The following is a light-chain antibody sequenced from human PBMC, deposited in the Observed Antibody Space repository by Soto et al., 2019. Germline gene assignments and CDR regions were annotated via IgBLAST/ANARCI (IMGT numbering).Light chain of an antibody. CDR1: SGSVSTSYY. CDR3: VLYMGSGTWV. Sequence: QTVVTQEPSFSVSPGGTVTLTCGLSSGSVSTSYYPSWYQQTPGQAPRTLIYSTNTRSSGVPDRFSGSILGNKAALTITGAQADDESDYDCVLYMGSGTWVFSGGTQLTVL. V-gene: IGLV8-61*01. J-gene: IGLJ3*02. CDR2: STN.